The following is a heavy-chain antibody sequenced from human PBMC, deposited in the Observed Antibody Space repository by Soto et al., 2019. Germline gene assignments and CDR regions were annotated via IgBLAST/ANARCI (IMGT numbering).Heavy chain of an antibody. CDR3: ARVTQGTVTSDY. D-gene: IGHD4-17*01. CDR1: GYTLRTHG. J-gene: IGHJ4*02. V-gene: IGHV1-18*01. Sequence: QVELEQSGAEVKEPGASVKVSCKASGYTLRTHGISWVRQAPGQVLEWMGWISAYNGFTRYAQNFQGRVTLTTDTSTNTAYMELRSLRSDDTAVYYCARVTQGTVTSDYWGQGTLVTVSS. CDR2: ISAYNGFT.